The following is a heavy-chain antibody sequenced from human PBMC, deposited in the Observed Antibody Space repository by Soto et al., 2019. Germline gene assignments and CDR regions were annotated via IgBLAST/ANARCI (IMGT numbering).Heavy chain of an antibody. V-gene: IGHV1-2*04. CDR1: GYTFTGYY. CDR3: ARDKVGGSTGDAFDI. J-gene: IGHJ3*02. CDR2: INPNSGGT. Sequence: ASVKVSCKASGYTFTGYYMHWVRQAPGQGLEWMGWINPNSGGTNYAQKFQGWVTMTRDTSISTAYMELSRLRSDDTAVYYCARDKVGGSTGDAFDIWGQGTTVTVSS. D-gene: IGHD1-7*01.